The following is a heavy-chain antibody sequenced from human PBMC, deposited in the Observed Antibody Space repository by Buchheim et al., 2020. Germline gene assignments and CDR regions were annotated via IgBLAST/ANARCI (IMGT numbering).Heavy chain of an antibody. D-gene: IGHD3-3*01. CDR1: GGSISSYY. V-gene: IGHV4-59*01. J-gene: IGHJ1*01. CDR2: IYYSGST. CDR3: ARGDYDFWSGYYFVYFQH. Sequence: QVQLQESGPGLVKPSETLSLTCTVSGGSISSYYWSWIRQPPGKGLEWIGYIYYSGSTNYNPSLKSRVTISVDTSQNQFPLKLSSVTAADTAVYYCARGDYDFWSGYYFVYFQHWGQGTL.